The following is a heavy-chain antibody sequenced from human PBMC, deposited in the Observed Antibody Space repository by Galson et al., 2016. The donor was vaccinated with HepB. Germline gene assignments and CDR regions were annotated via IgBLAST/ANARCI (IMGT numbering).Heavy chain of an antibody. J-gene: IGHJ3*02. Sequence: SLRLSCAASAFTVSSAYMSWVRQTPGQGLEWVALIYTGGSTYYADSVRGRFTISRDNSKNELYLQMNSLRVEDTAVYYCARGSNHGRQRPRGNAFAIWGQGTIVTVS. CDR3: ARGSNHGRQRPRGNAFAI. CDR1: AFTVSSAY. V-gene: IGHV3-53*01. D-gene: IGHD1-1*01. CDR2: IYTGGST.